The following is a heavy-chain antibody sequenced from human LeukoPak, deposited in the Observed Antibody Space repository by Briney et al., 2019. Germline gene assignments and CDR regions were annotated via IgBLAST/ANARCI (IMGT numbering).Heavy chain of an antibody. D-gene: IGHD3-16*02. V-gene: IGHV4-4*07. CDR2: IYTSGST. Sequence: PSETLSLTCTVSGGSISSYYWSWLRQPAGKGLEWIGRIYTSGSTNSNPSLKSRVTMSVETSKNQFSLKLSSVTAADTAVYYCARDNRDLVGGVIVYYFDYWGQGTLVTVSS. J-gene: IGHJ4*02. CDR3: ARDNRDLVGGVIVYYFDY. CDR1: GGSISSYY.